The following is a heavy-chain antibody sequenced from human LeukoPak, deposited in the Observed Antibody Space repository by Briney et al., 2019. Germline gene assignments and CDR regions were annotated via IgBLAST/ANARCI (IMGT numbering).Heavy chain of an antibody. J-gene: IGHJ4*02. CDR1: GGSFSSTNYY. Sequence: SETLSLTCTVSGGSFSSTNYYWGWIRRPPGKGLEWIGEIYHGGSTNFNPSLKSRVTILVDKSKNQFSLKMTSVTAADTAVYYCARAYGDSYYFDYWGQGTLVTVSS. V-gene: IGHV4-39*07. CDR3: ARAYGDSYYFDY. D-gene: IGHD4-17*01. CDR2: IYHGGST.